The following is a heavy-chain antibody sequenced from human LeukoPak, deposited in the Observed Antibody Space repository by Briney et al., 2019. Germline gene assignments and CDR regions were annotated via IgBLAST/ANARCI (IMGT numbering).Heavy chain of an antibody. CDR3: ARGIVVEPTANWFDP. V-gene: IGHV1-3*01. CDR1: GYTFTTYS. J-gene: IGHJ5*02. Sequence: ASVKVSCKASGYTFTTYSIHWVRQAPGQRLEWMGRINGGNDNTRYSQKFQCRVTITRDTSASTAYMELSSLRSEDTAVYYCARGIVVEPTANWFDPWGQGTLVTVSS. D-gene: IGHD2-2*01. CDR2: INGGNDNT.